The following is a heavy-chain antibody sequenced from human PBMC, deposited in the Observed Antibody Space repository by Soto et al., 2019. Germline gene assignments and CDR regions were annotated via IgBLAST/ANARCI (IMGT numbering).Heavy chain of an antibody. CDR1: GGSINNYY. V-gene: IGHV4-59*08. Sequence: SETLSLTCIVSGGSINNYYWSWIQQVPGKGLEWIGEIHSSGITKYNPSLKSRVTISVDSSKNQFSLKLTSVSATDTALYYCARHTYGRADFDSWGQGALVTVSS. D-gene: IGHD1-26*01. CDR3: ARHTYGRADFDS. J-gene: IGHJ4*02. CDR2: IHSSGIT.